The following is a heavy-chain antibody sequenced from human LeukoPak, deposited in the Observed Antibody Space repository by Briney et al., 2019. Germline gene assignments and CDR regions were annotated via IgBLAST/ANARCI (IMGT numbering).Heavy chain of an antibody. D-gene: IGHD3-22*01. Sequence: GGSLRLSCAASGFTVSSNYMSWVRQAPGKGLEWVSVIYSGGSTYYADSVKGRFTISRDNSKNTLYLQMNSLRAEDTAVYYCARGLYDSSGSLDYWGQGTLVTVSS. CDR1: GFTVSSNY. V-gene: IGHV3-53*01. J-gene: IGHJ4*02. CDR2: IYSGGST. CDR3: ARGLYDSSGSLDY.